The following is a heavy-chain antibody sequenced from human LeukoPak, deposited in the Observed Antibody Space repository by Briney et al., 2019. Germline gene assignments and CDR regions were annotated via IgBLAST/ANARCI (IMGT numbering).Heavy chain of an antibody. CDR1: GGSVSRGGYY. D-gene: IGHD1-26*01. V-gene: IGHV4-31*03. J-gene: IGHJ4*02. Sequence: TLSLTCTVSGGSVSRGGYYWNWIRQHPGKGLEWIGFTSYSEGTYYNPSLMSRITISVDISQNQFSLKMRDVTAADTAVYFCATADWESFYFDSWGQGALVAVSS. CDR3: ATADWESFYFDS. CDR2: TSYSEGT.